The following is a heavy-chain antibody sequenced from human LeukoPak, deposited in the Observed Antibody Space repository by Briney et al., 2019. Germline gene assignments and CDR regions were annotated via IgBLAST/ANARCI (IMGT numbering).Heavy chain of an antibody. D-gene: IGHD2-2*01. CDR2: ISADGTTT. CDR3: ARSRKGSHCSSTSCYYYYYYMDV. J-gene: IGHJ6*03. V-gene: IGHV3-74*01. Sequence: GGSLRLSCAVSGFTFSSYWMHWVRQAPGKGLVWVSRISADGTTTNYADSVKGRFTISRDNAKNTLYLQMNSLRAEDTAVYYCARSRKGSHCSSTSCYYYYYYMDVWGKGTTVTVSS. CDR1: GFTFSSYW.